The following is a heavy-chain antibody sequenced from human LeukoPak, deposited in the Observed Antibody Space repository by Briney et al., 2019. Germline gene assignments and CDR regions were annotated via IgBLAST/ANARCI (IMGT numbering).Heavy chain of an antibody. CDR2: ISSDSSYI. Sequence: PGGSLRLSCAASGFTFSDYTMTWVRQAPGKGLEWVASISSDSSYIDYADSVKGRFTISRDNAKNSLYLQMNSLRAEDTALYYCARGGLLSPFDPWGQGTLVTVSS. D-gene: IGHD2-2*01. V-gene: IGHV3-21*04. CDR1: GFTFSDYT. CDR3: ARGGLLSPFDP. J-gene: IGHJ5*02.